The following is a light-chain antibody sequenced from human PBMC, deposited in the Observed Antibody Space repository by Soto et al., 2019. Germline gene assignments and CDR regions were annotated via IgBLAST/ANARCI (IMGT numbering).Light chain of an antibody. V-gene: IGKV3-15*01. CDR2: GAS. CDR1: QTVRSN. CDR3: QHYNNWPYT. J-gene: IGKJ2*01. Sequence: EIVMTQSPASLSVSPGERATLSCRASQTVRSNVAWYQQKPGQAPRLLIYGASSRATAFPARFSGSGSGTEFTLTISSLQSEDFAVYFCQHYNNWPYTFGQGTKLEIK.